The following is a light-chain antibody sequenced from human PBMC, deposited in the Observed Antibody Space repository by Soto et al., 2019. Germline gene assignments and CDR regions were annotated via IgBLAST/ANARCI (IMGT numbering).Light chain of an antibody. CDR2: DAS. Sequence: EIVLTQSPATLSLSPGERATLSCRASQSVSSYLAWYQQKPGQAPRLLIHDASIRATDIPARFSGTGSGTDFTLTISSLEPEDFAVYYCQQRFNWPSFTLGPGTKVDIK. V-gene: IGKV3-11*01. CDR1: QSVSSY. J-gene: IGKJ3*01. CDR3: QQRFNWPSFT.